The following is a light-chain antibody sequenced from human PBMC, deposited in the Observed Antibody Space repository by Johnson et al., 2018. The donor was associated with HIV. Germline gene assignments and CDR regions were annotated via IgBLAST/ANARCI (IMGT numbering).Light chain of an antibody. CDR1: SSNIGNNF. J-gene: IGLJ1*01. V-gene: IGLV1-51*01. CDR3: GTWDSSLSVAYF. CDR2: DNN. Sequence: QSVLTQPPSVSAAPGQKVTISCSGSSSNIGNNFVSWYQQLPGTAPKLLIYDNNKRPSGIPDRFSGSKSGTSATLGITGLQTGDEADYYCGTWDSSLSVAYFFGTGTKCTVL.